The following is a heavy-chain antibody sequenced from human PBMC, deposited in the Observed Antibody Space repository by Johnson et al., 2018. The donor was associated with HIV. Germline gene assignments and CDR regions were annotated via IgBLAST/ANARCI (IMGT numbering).Heavy chain of an antibody. CDR3: TTAIVIDAFDI. D-gene: IGHD3-16*02. J-gene: IGHJ3*02. Sequence: VQLVESGGGLVQPGGSLRLSCAASGFTVSSNYMSWVRQAPGKGLEWVSVIYSGGSTYYADSVKGRFTISRDNSKNTLYLQMNSLTTEDTAVYYCTTAIVIDAFDIWAKGQWSPSLQ. CDR2: IYSGGST. CDR1: GFTVSSNY. V-gene: IGHV3-66*01.